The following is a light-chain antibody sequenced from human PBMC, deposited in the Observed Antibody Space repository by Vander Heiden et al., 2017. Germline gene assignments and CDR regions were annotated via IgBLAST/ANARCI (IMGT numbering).Light chain of an antibody. CDR3: QAWDSSLWV. Sequence: ELSQPPSVSVSPGQTASITCSGDKLGDKYACWYQQKPGQSPVLVIYQDTKRPSGIPERFSGSNSGNTATLTIRGTQAMDEADYYCQAWDSSLWVFGGGTKLTVL. CDR1: KLGDKY. CDR2: QDT. V-gene: IGLV3-1*01. J-gene: IGLJ3*02.